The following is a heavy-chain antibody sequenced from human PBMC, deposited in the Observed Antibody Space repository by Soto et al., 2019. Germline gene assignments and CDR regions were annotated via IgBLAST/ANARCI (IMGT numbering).Heavy chain of an antibody. D-gene: IGHD3-10*01. Sequence: GGSLRLSXAASGFTFSSYGMHWVRQAPGKGLEWVAVISYDGSNKYYADSVKGRFTISRDNSKNTLYLQMNSLRAEDTAVYYCAKPLWFGETAPFDYWGQGTLVTVSS. J-gene: IGHJ4*02. CDR3: AKPLWFGETAPFDY. V-gene: IGHV3-30*18. CDR1: GFTFSSYG. CDR2: ISYDGSNK.